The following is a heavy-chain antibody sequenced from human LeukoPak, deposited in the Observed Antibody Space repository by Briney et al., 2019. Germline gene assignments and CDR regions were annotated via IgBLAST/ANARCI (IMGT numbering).Heavy chain of an antibody. CDR2: ITQDGSEI. Sequence: GGSLRLSCAASGFTFSNYWMSWVRQAPGKGLEWLANITQDGSEIYYVDSVKGRFTISRDNGKNSLYLQINSLRADDTAVYYCARDQGSMIVVRTTNGFFDLWGRGTLVTVSS. V-gene: IGHV3-7*01. CDR3: ARDQGSMIVVRTTNGFFDL. D-gene: IGHD3-22*01. CDR1: GFTFSNYW. J-gene: IGHJ2*01.